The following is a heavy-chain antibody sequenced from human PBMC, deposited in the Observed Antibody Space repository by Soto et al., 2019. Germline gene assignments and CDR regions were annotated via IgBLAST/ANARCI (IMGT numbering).Heavy chain of an antibody. V-gene: IGHV4-61*08. CDR2: IHYSGSV. CDR1: GDSVSSVGNY. D-gene: IGHD2-2*02. CDR3: ARGGGYCGSTSCHKYYFDY. J-gene: IGHJ4*02. Sequence: PSETLSLTCTVSGDSVSSVGNYWSWIRQPPGEGLEWIAYIHYSGSVNYNPSLKSRVTISVDTSKNPVSLRLNSVTAADTAFYYCARGGGYCGSTSCHKYYFDYWRKGPLVTVSS.